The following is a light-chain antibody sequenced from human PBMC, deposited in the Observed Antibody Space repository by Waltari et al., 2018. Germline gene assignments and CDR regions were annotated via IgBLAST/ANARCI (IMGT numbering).Light chain of an antibody. CDR2: GTS. V-gene: IGKV3-20*01. J-gene: IGKJ1*01. CDR1: EIVSRA. Sequence: EIALMQSPGTLSLSVGERATVSCRASEIVSRALAWYQQKPGQAPRLLIYGTSTRATGIPDRFSGSGSGTDFSLTISRLEPDDFAVYYCQHYCRLPGTFGQGTTVEI. CDR3: QHYCRLPGT.